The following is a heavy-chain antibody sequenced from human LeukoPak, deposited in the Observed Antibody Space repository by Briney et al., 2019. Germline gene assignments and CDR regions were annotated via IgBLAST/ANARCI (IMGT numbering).Heavy chain of an antibody. D-gene: IGHD4-17*01. V-gene: IGHV4-4*07. J-gene: IGHJ4*02. CDR3: ARGPTTVTRAFDY. Sequence: SETLSLTCTVSGGSFSIYYWSWIRQPAGKGLEWIGRIYTSGSTNYNPSLKSRVTMSVDTSKNQFSLNLNSVTAADTAVHYCARGPTTVTRAFDYWGQGTLVTVSS. CDR2: IYTSGST. CDR1: GGSFSIYY.